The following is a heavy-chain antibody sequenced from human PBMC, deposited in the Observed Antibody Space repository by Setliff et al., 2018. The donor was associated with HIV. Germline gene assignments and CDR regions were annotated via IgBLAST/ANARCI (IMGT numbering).Heavy chain of an antibody. D-gene: IGHD3-3*01. CDR3: AHVGRHGFWSGYYTPYFDY. V-gene: IGHV2-5*01. CDR1: GFSLSTSGVG. Sequence: SGPTLVNPTQPLTLTCTFSGFSLSTSGVGVGWIRQPPGKALEWLALIYWNDDKRYSPSPKSRLTITKDTSKNQVVLTMTNMDPVDTATYYCAHVGRHGFWSGYYTPYFDYWGQGTLVTVSS. J-gene: IGHJ4*02. CDR2: IYWNDDK.